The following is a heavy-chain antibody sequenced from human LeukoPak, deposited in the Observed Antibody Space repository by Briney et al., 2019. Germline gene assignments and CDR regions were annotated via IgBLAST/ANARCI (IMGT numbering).Heavy chain of an antibody. J-gene: IGHJ3*02. V-gene: IGHV4-38-2*02. CDR3: ARFPPLVGATTSAFDI. Sequence: SETLSLTCTVSGYSISSGYYWGWIRQPPGKGLEWIGSIYHTGSTYYNPSLRSRVTISVDTSKNQFSLKLTSVTAADTAVYYCARFPPLVGATTSAFDIWGQGTMVTVSS. CDR1: GYSISSGYY. D-gene: IGHD1-26*01. CDR2: IYHTGST.